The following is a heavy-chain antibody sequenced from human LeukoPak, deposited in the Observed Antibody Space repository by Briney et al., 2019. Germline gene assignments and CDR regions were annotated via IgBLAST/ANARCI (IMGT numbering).Heavy chain of an antibody. J-gene: IGHJ4*02. CDR2: IYPGDSDT. Sequence: GESLKISCKGSRYSFTSYWIGWVRQMPGKGLEWMGIIYPGDSDTRYSPSIQGQVTISADKSISTAYLQWNSLKASDTAMYYCARFVGACSGGSCYSDYWGQGTLVTVSS. V-gene: IGHV5-51*01. CDR1: RYSFTSYW. D-gene: IGHD2-15*01. CDR3: ARFVGACSGGSCYSDY.